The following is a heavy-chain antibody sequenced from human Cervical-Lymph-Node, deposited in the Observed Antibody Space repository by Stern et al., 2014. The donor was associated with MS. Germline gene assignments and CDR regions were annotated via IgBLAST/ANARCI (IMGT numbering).Heavy chain of an antibody. V-gene: IGHV3-23*04. CDR2: ISGSGSRT. Sequence: VQLVESGGGLVQPGGSLRLSCAVSGVTFTRHAMNWVRQAPGKGLEWVSGISGSGSRTDYAESVKGRFTISRDNSKNTLYLQMNRLGAEAPPIYSGAKVGADIGNRHFDYWGQGTLVTVSS. CDR3: AKVGADIGNRHFDY. D-gene: IGHD3-16*01. CDR1: GVTFTRHA. J-gene: IGHJ4*02.